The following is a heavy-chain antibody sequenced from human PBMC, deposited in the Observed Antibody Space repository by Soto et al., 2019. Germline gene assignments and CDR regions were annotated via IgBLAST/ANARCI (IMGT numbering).Heavy chain of an antibody. J-gene: IGHJ4*02. CDR3: ARDDY. Sequence: KPGGSLRLSCAASGFTFSRFSMNWVRQAPGKGLEWVSSISSGSSYIYQADSVKGRFTISRDNAKNSLYLQMNSLRAEDTAVYYCARDDYWGQGTLGTVSS. CDR2: ISSGSSYI. CDR1: GFTFSRFS. V-gene: IGHV3-21*01.